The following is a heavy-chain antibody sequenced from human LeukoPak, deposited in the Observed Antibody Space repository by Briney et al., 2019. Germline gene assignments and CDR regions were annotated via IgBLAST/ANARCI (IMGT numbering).Heavy chain of an antibody. CDR2: ISGSGGST. V-gene: IGHV3-23*01. CDR1: GFTFSSSA. CDR3: AKLEAAGTDRAIDY. D-gene: IGHD6-13*01. J-gene: IGHJ4*02. Sequence: QPGGSLRLSCAASGFTFSSSAMSWVRQVPGKGLEWVSGISGSGGSTYYADSVKGRFTISRDNSKNTLYLQMNSLRAEDTAVYYCAKLEAAGTDRAIDYWGQGTLVTVSS.